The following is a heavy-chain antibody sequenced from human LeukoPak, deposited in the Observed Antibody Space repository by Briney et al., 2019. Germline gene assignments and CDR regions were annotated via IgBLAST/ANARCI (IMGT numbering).Heavy chain of an antibody. Sequence: PGGSLRLSCAASGFTFSTYAMSWVRQPPGKGLEWVSGITSSGGSTYYADSARGRFTISRDNSKNTLSLQMNSLRVEDTAVYYCAKDSNGLIPTTVVTSDAFDIWGQGTMVTVSS. V-gene: IGHV3-23*01. CDR1: GFTFSTYA. CDR3: AKDSNGLIPTTVVTSDAFDI. CDR2: ITSSGGST. J-gene: IGHJ3*02. D-gene: IGHD4-23*01.